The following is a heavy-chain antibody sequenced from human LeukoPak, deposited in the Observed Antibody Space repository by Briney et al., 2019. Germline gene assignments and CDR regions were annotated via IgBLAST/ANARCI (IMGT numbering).Heavy chain of an antibody. V-gene: IGHV1-24*01. J-gene: IGHJ5*02. D-gene: IGHD2/OR15-2a*01. Sequence: ASVKVSCKASGYTFSIYGFNWVRQAPGQGLEWMGGFDPEDGEAIYAQKFQGRVTMTEDTSTDTVYMELTSLRSEDTAVYYCATDFLGFDPWGQGTLVTVSS. CDR3: ATDFLGFDP. CDR1: GYTFSIYG. CDR2: FDPEDGEA.